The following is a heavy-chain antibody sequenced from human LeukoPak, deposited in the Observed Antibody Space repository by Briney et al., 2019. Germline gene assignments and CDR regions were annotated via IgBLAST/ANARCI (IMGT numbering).Heavy chain of an antibody. CDR2: AYYSGHT. V-gene: IGHV4-59*12. CDR3: ARGTYYDFWSGRKLNWFDP. Sequence: KPSETLSLTCTVSGGSISDNYWSWIRQPPGKGLEWIGYAYYSGHTNYNSSLKSRVTISVDTSKNQFSLKLSSVTAADTAVYYCARGTYYDFWSGRKLNWFDPWGQGTLVTVSS. D-gene: IGHD3-3*01. J-gene: IGHJ5*02. CDR1: GGSISDNY.